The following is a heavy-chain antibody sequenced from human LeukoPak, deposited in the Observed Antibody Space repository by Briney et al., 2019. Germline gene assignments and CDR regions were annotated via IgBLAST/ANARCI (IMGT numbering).Heavy chain of an antibody. J-gene: IGHJ4*02. CDR2: IYYSGST. CDR1: GGSISSSSYY. D-gene: IGHD6-13*01. V-gene: IGHV4-39*01. CDR3: ARQTIAAGGY. Sequence: SETLSLTCTVSGGSISSSSYYWGWLRQPPGTGLEWIGSIYYSGSTYYNPSLKSRVTISVDTSKNQFSLKLSSVTAADTAVYYCARQTIAAGGYWGQGTLVTVSS.